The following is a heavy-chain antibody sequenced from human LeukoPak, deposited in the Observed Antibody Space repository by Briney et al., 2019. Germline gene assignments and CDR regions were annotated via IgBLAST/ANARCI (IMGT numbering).Heavy chain of an antibody. CDR2: ISAYNGNT. CDR3: AREGGDKAAYNWFDP. CDR1: GYTFTSYG. D-gene: IGHD5-18*01. J-gene: IGHJ5*02. V-gene: IGHV1-18*01. Sequence: GASVKVSCKASGYTFTSYGISWVRQAPGQGLEWMGRISAYNGNTNYAQKLQGRVTMTTDTSTSTAYTESRSLRSDDTAVYYCAREGGDKAAYNWFDPWGQGTLVTVSS.